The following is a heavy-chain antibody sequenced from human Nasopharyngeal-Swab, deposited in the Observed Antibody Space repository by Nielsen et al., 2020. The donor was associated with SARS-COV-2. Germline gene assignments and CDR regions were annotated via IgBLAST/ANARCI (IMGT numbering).Heavy chain of an antibody. CDR3: AREDASPTAFFDS. CDR2: IYYSGNT. D-gene: IGHD6-6*01. V-gene: IGHV4-59*01. J-gene: IGHJ4*02. Sequence: RQAPGKGLGWMGYIYYSGNTNYNPSLKSRLTISVDTSKNQFSLRLISVTAADTAVYYCAREDASPTAFFDSWGQGMLVTVSS.